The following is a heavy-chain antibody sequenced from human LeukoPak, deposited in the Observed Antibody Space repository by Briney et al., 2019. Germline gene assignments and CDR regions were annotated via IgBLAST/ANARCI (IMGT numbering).Heavy chain of an antibody. CDR2: ISGSGGST. V-gene: IGHV3-23*01. CDR1: GFTFSSYA. CDR3: AKEGPDGDYYYYYYGMDV. D-gene: IGHD4-17*01. J-gene: IGHJ6*02. Sequence: GGSLRLSCAASGFTFSSYAMSWVRQAPGKGLEWVSAISGSGGSTYYADSVKGRFTISRDNSKNTLYLQMNSLRAEDAAVYYCAKEGPDGDYYYYYYGMDVWGQGTTVTVSS.